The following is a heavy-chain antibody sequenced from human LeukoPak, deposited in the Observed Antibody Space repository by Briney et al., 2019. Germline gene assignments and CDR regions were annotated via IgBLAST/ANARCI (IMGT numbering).Heavy chain of an antibody. CDR3: AKELDTMFFDY. D-gene: IGHD3-10*02. Sequence: GGSLRLSCATSGFNLDRYTIHWVRQAPGRGLEWVSLAGWAGGTTFYSDSVRGRFTISRDSGRKSVYLQMNSLTTDDTAFYFCAKELDTMFFDYWGQGALVTVSS. CDR2: AGWAGGTT. CDR1: GFNLDRYT. J-gene: IGHJ4*02. V-gene: IGHV3-43*01.